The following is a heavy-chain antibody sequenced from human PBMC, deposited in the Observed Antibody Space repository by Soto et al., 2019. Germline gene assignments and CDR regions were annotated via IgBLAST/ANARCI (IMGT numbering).Heavy chain of an antibody. CDR2: ISYDGSQK. CDR3: ARDYNDGSGRFDS. J-gene: IGHJ4*02. Sequence: QVHLVESGGGVVQPGRSLRLSCAASGFTFSSFAMHWVRQAPSKGLEWVAVISYDGSQKDDTDSVKGRFAISRDNSENPLYLQMNSLSTEATAVYYCARDYNDGSGRFDSWGQGTLVTVSA. V-gene: IGHV3-30*09. D-gene: IGHD3-22*01. CDR1: GFTFSSFA.